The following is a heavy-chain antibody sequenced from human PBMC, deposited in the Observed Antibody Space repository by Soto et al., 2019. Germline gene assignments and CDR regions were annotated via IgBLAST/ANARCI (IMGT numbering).Heavy chain of an antibody. V-gene: IGHV4-38-2*02. CDR2: IYHSGST. CDR3: ARDNRYCSSTSCYFWFDP. D-gene: IGHD2-2*01. Sequence: SETLSLTCAVSGYSISSGYYWGWIRQPPGKGLEWIGSIYHSGSTYCNPSLKSRVTISVDTSKNQFSLKLSSVTAADTAVYYCARDNRYCSSTSCYFWFDPWGQGTLVTVSS. CDR1: GYSISSGYY. J-gene: IGHJ5*02.